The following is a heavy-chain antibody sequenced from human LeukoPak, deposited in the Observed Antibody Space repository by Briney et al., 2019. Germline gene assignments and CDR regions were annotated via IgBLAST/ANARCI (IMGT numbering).Heavy chain of an antibody. V-gene: IGHV3-7*01. J-gene: IGHJ4*02. CDR1: GSTFSGHW. CDR3: EREWYDYGGDSGGY. D-gene: IGHD4-23*01. CDR2: IKEDGREA. Sequence: GGSLRLSCAGSGSTFSGHWLTWVRQAPGKGLEWVASIKEDGREAHYADSVKGRFTISRDNTKSTLYLQMNSLRVEDTAVYYCEREWYDYGGDSGGYWGQGTLVTVSS.